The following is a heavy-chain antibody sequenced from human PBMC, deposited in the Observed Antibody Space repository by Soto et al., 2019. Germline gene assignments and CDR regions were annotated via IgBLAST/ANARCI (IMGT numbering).Heavy chain of an antibody. V-gene: IGHV3-23*01. CDR3: AKYSAAGTESFDY. CDR1: GFTFSSYA. J-gene: IGHJ4*02. D-gene: IGHD6-13*01. CDR2: ISGSGGST. Sequence: PGGSLRLSCAASGFTFSSYAMSWVRQAPGKGLEWVSAISGSGGSTYYADSVKGRFTISRDNSKNTLYLQTNSLRAEDTAVYYCAKYSAAGTESFDYWGQGTLVTVSS.